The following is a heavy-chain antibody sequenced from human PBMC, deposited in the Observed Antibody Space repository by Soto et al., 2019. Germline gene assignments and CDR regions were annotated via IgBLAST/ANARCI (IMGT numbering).Heavy chain of an antibody. Sequence: ASVKVSCKASGYTFTTSGIHWVRQAPGQRLEWMGWISAYNGNTNYAQKLQGRVTMTTDTSTSTAYMELRSLRSDDTAVYYCARDYSSGWPGVDYWGQGTLVTVSS. D-gene: IGHD6-19*01. V-gene: IGHV1-18*01. CDR2: ISAYNGNT. CDR3: ARDYSSGWPGVDY. J-gene: IGHJ4*02. CDR1: GYTFTTSG.